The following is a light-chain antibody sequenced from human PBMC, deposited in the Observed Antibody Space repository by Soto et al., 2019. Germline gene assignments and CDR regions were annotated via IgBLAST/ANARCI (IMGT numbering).Light chain of an antibody. CDR2: EGS. CDR3: CSYAGSSTFWV. V-gene: IGLV2-23*03. J-gene: IGLJ3*02. CDR1: SSDVGSYNV. Sequence: QSALTQPASVSGSPGQSITISCTGTSSDVGSYNVVSWYQQHLGKAPKLMIYEGSKRPSGVSNRFSGSRSGNTASLTISGLQAEDEADYYCCSYAGSSTFWVFGGGTQLTVL.